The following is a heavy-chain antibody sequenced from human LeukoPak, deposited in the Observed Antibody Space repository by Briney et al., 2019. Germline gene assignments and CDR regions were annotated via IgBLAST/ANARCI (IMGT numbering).Heavy chain of an antibody. J-gene: IGHJ2*01. D-gene: IGHD6-19*01. CDR2: IIPIFGTA. CDR3: ARDSRSGIPGYSSGWYGWYFDL. CDR1: GGTFSSYA. V-gene: IGHV1-69*05. Sequence: ASVKVSCKASGGTFSSYAISWVRQAPGQGLEWMGGIIPIFGTANYAQKFQGRVTMTRDMSTSTVYMELSSLRSEDTAVYYCARDSRSGIPGYSSGWYGWYFDLWGRGTLVTVSS.